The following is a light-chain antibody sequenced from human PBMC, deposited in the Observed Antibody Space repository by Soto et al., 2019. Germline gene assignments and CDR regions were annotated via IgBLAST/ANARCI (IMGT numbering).Light chain of an antibody. CDR3: QVSYELPYA. Sequence: DLQMTQSPSSLSASVGDRITSTCRASQSISTYLNWYQQNPGGAPKLLIYAASNLQSGVPPWFIGGRSGADFSLTIGCLQPEDFATDDWQVSYELPYAFGQGTRLESK. CDR2: AAS. V-gene: IGKV1-39*01. J-gene: IGKJ2*01. CDR1: QSISTY.